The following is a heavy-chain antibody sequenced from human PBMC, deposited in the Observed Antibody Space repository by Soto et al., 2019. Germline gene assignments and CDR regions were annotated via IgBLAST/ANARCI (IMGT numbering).Heavy chain of an antibody. CDR2: INQDGSEK. D-gene: IGHD6-13*01. V-gene: IGHV3-7*01. CDR1: TYW. CDR3: ARAIAAAGAY. Sequence: TYWVSWIRQAPGKGLEWVANINQDGSEKYFVDSVKGRFTISRDNAKNSVYLQMNILRAEDTAVYYCARAIAAAGAYWGQGTLVNVSS. J-gene: IGHJ4*02.